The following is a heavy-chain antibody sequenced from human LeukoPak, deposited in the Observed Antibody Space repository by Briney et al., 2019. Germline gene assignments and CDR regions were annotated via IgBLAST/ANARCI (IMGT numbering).Heavy chain of an antibody. CDR1: GFTFSSYA. J-gene: IGHJ4*02. Sequence: GGSLRLSCAASGFTFSSYAMSWVRQAPGKGLEWVSAISGSGGSTYYADSVKGRFTISRDNSKNTLYLQMNSLRAEDTAVYYCAKSRSGIPAAGTNYWGQGTLVTVSS. V-gene: IGHV3-23*01. CDR3: AKSRSGIPAAGTNY. D-gene: IGHD6-13*01. CDR2: ISGSGGST.